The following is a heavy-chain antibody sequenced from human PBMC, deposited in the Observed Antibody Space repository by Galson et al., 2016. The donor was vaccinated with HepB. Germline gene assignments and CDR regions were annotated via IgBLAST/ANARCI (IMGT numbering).Heavy chain of an antibody. Sequence: SPRLSCAASGFTFSSYSMNWVRQAPGKGLEWVSSISSSSSYIYYADSVKGRFTISRDNAKNSLYLQMTSLRAEDTAVYYCARDGLRGRWRLGGMDVWGQGTTVTVSS. CDR3: ARDGLRGRWRLGGMDV. CDR2: ISSSSSYI. V-gene: IGHV3-21*01. CDR1: GFTFSSYS. J-gene: IGHJ6*02. D-gene: IGHD3/OR15-3a*01.